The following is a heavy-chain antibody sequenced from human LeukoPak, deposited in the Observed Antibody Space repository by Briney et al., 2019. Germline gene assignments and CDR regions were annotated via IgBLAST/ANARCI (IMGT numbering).Heavy chain of an antibody. CDR1: GYTFTGYY. V-gene: IGHV1-2*02. CDR3: AFPSMERLVGFDL. CDR2: INPNSGGT. J-gene: IGHJ3*01. Sequence: ASVKVSCKASGYTFTGYYMHWVRQAPGQGLEWMGWINPNSGGTNYAQKFQGRVTMTRDTSISTAYMELSRLRSDDTAVYYCAFPSMERLVGFDLWGQGTMVTVSS. D-gene: IGHD1-1*01.